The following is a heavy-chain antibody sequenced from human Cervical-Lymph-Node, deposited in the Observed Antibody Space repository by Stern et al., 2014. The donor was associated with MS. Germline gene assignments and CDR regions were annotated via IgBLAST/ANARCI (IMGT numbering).Heavy chain of an antibody. CDR2: INPSGGST. Sequence: QVQLVQSGAEVKKPGASVKVSCKASGYTFTSYYMHWVRQAPGQGLEWMGIINPSGGSTSYAQKFQGRVTMTRDTSTSTVYMELSSLRSEDTAVYYCARQYSSSWYVFWFDPWGQGTLVTVSS. V-gene: IGHV1-46*01. D-gene: IGHD6-13*01. CDR3: ARQYSSSWYVFWFDP. J-gene: IGHJ5*02. CDR1: GYTFTSYY.